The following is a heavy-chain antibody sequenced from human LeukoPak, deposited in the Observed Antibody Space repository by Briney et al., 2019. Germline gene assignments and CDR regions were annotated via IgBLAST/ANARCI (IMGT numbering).Heavy chain of an antibody. Sequence: PSETLSLTCAVSGYSISSSNWWGWIRQPPGKGLEWIGYIYYSGSIYYNPSLKSRVTMSVDTSKNQFSLKLSSVTAVDTAVYYCARGRLNPSYYYDSSGYYDYWGQGTLVTVSS. CDR3: ARGRLNPSYYYDSSGYYDY. CDR1: GYSISSSNW. J-gene: IGHJ4*02. CDR2: IYYSGSI. V-gene: IGHV4-28*05. D-gene: IGHD3-22*01.